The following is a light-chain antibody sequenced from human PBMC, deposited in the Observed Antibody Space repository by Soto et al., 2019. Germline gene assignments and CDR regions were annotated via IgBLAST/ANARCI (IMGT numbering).Light chain of an antibody. CDR3: QKYNSAPFT. J-gene: IGKJ3*01. CDR1: QGISNY. CDR2: ATS. Sequence: DIQMTQSPSSLSASVGDRVTITCRASQGISNYLAWYQQKPGKVPKLLIYATSTLQSGVPSRFSGSGYGTDFTLTISSLQPEYVATYYWQKYNSAPFTFGPGTKVDIK. V-gene: IGKV1-27*01.